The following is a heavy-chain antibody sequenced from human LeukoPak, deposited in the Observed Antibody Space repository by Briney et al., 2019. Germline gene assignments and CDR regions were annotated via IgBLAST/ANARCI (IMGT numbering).Heavy chain of an antibody. Sequence: SETLSLTCTVSGYSISSGYYWGWLRPPPGKGLEWIGSIYHSGSTYYNPSLKSRVTISVDTSKNQFSLKLSSVTAADTAVYYCARRPSGQVVEDYWGQGTLVTVSS. CDR1: GYSISSGYY. J-gene: IGHJ4*02. D-gene: IGHD1-1*01. CDR3: ARRPSGQVVEDY. CDR2: IYHSGST. V-gene: IGHV4-38-2*02.